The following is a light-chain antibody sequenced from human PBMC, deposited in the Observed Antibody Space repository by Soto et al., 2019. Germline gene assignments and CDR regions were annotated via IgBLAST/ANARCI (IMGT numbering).Light chain of an antibody. V-gene: IGLV1-40*01. CDR1: TSNIGAGYD. CDR3: QSYDSSLSGVV. J-gene: IGLJ2*01. CDR2: ANT. Sequence: QSVLTQPPSVSVAPGQGVTISCTGSTSNIGAGYDVHWYQQLPGTAPKLLIYANTNRPSGVPDRFSGSKSGTSASLAITGLQAEDESDYYCQSYDSSLSGVVFCGGTKITVL.